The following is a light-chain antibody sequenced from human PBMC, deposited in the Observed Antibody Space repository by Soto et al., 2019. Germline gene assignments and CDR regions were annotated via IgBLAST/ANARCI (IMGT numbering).Light chain of an antibody. CDR1: QSISSY. J-gene: IGKJ4*01. CDR2: AAS. CDR3: QQYNNWPLT. Sequence: DIQMTQSPSSLSASVGDRVTITCRASQSISSYLNWYQQKPGKAPKLLIYAASSLQSGVPSRFSGSGSGTDFTPTISSLQSEDFAVYYCQQYNNWPLTFGGGTKVDIK. V-gene: IGKV1-39*01.